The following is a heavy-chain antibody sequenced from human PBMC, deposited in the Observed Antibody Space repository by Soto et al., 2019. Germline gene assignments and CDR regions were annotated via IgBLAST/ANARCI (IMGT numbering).Heavy chain of an antibody. J-gene: IGHJ4*02. V-gene: IGHV4-31*02. CDR1: GGSISSGGYY. D-gene: IGHD3-10*01. Sequence: PSETLSLTCTVSGGSISSGGYYWSWIRQHPGKGLEWIGYIYYSGSTYYNPSLKSRVTISVDTSKNQFSLKLSSVTAADTAVYYCARGFRRSYGSGSPYDYWGQGTLVTVSS. CDR2: IYYSGST. CDR3: ARGFRRSYGSGSPYDY.